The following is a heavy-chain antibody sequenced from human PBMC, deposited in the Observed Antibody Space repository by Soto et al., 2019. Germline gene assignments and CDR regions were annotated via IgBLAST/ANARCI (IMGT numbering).Heavy chain of an antibody. J-gene: IGHJ5*02. D-gene: IGHD1-26*01. Sequence: EVQLVESGGGLGQPGGSLRLSCAASGFTFSTYWMHWVRQAPGKGLVWVSRINSDGSRTNYADSVKGRFTTFRDNAKNTVYLQLNSLTAEDTAVYYCAPVATGSYDWFDPWGQGTLVTVSS. CDR1: GFTFSTYW. CDR2: INSDGSRT. V-gene: IGHV3-74*01. CDR3: APVATGSYDWFDP.